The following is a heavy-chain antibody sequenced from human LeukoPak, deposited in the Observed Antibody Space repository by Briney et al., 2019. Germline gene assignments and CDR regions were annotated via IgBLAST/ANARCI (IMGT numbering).Heavy chain of an antibody. CDR2: IIPILGIA. J-gene: IGHJ4*02. CDR3: ASCDQQLSSFDY. Sequence: AASVKVSCKASGYTFTSYAISWVRQAPGQGLEWMGRIIPILGIANYAQKFQGRVTITADKSTSTAYMELSSLRSEDTAVYYCASCDQQLSSFDYWGQGTLVTVSS. V-gene: IGHV1-69*04. CDR1: GYTFTSYA. D-gene: IGHD6-13*01.